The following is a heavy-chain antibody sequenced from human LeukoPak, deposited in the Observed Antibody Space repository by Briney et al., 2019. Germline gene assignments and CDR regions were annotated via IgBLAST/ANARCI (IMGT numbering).Heavy chain of an antibody. V-gene: IGHV1-18*04. CDR2: VSAYNGNT. D-gene: IGHD2-8*02. CDR1: GYTFTGYY. Sequence: ASVKVSCKASGYTFTGYYMHWVRQAPGQGLEWMGWVSAYNGNTNYAQRLQGRVTMTTDTSTSTAYMELRSLRSDDTAVYYCARSGLGTDDYWGQGTLVTVSS. CDR3: ARSGLGTDDY. J-gene: IGHJ4*02.